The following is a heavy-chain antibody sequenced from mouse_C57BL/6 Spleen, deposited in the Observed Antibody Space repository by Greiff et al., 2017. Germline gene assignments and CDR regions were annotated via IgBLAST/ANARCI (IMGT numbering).Heavy chain of an antibody. CDR3: ARDYYGSQGFAY. J-gene: IGHJ3*01. Sequence: EVHLVESGPGLVKPSQSLSLTCSVTGYSITSGYYWNWIRQFPGNKLEWMGYISYDGSNNYNPSLKNRISITRDTSKNQFFLKLNSVTTEDTATYYCARDYYGSQGFAYWGQGTLVTVSA. CDR1: GYSITSGYY. CDR2: ISYDGSN. V-gene: IGHV3-6*01. D-gene: IGHD1-1*01.